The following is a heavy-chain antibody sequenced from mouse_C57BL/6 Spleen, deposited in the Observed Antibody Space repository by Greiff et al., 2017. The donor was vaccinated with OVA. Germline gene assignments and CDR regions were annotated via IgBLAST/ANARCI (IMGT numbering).Heavy chain of an antibody. CDR3: ARGDVCV. CDR1: GFTFSSYA. Sequence: DVQLVESGGGLVKPGGSLKLSCAASGFTFSSYAMSWVRQTPEKRLAWVATISDGGSYTYYPDNVKGRFTISRDNAKNNLYLQMSHLKAEDTAMYYCARGDVCVWGTGTTGTVAS. D-gene: IGHD3-3*01. V-gene: IGHV5-4*01. CDR2: ISDGGSYT. J-gene: IGHJ1*03.